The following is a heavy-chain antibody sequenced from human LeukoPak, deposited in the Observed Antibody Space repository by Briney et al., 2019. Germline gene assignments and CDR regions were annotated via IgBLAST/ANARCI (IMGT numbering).Heavy chain of an antibody. V-gene: IGHV4-34*01. CDR3: ARAHGRPSDY. J-gene: IGHJ4*02. CDR1: GGSFSGYY. Sequence: SETLSLTCAVYGGSFSGYYWSWIRRPPGKGLEWIGEINHSGSTNYNPSLKSRVTISVDTSKNQFSLKLSSVTAADTAVYYCARAHGRPSDYWGQGTLVTVSS. D-gene: IGHD1-26*01. CDR2: INHSGST.